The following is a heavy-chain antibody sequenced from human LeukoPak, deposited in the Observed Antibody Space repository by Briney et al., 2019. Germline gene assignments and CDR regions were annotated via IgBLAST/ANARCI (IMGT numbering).Heavy chain of an antibody. V-gene: IGHV1-18*01. J-gene: IGHJ3*02. CDR1: GYTFTSYG. CDR3: ARARTMITCGGVRHAFDI. CDR2: ISAYNGNT. D-gene: IGHD3-16*01. Sequence: APVKVSCKASGYTFTSYGIIWVRQAPGQGLEWVGWISAYNGNTNYAQKLQGRVTMTTDTSKSTAYMELRSLRSDDTALYYCARARTMITCGGVRHAFDIWGQGTLVTVSS.